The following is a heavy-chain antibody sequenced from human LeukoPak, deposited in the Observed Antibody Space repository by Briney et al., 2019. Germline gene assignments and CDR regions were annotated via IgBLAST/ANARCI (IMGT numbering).Heavy chain of an antibody. V-gene: IGHV4-34*01. CDR2: INHSGST. CDR3: GSEALRAYYLYYGMDV. D-gene: IGHD3-16*01. CDR1: GGSFSGYY. Sequence: PSETLTLTCAVYGGSFSGYYWSWIRQPPGKGLEWIGEINHSGSTTYNPSLKGRVTTSSDTSTNKFSLKQSSVPAADTAVYYCGSEALRAYYLYYGMDVWGQGTTVTVSS. J-gene: IGHJ6*02.